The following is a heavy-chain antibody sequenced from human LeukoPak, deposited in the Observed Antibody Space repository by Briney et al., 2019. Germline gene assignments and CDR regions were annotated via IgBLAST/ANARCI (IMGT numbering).Heavy chain of an antibody. CDR3: ARHLSGVTGYTYGRGIDY. D-gene: IGHD5-18*01. Sequence: GGSLRLSCAASGFTFSSYWMSWVRPAPGKGLEWVANIKKDGSEKYYVDSVKGRFTISRHNAKTSLYLQMNSLRAEDTAVYCCARHLSGVTGYTYGRGIDYWGQGTLVTVSS. J-gene: IGHJ4*02. CDR2: IKKDGSEK. V-gene: IGHV3-7*01. CDR1: GFTFSSYW.